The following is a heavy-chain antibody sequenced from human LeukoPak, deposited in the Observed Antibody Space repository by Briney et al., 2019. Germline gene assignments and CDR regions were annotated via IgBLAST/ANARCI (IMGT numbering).Heavy chain of an antibody. V-gene: IGHV3-7*03. Sequence: GGSLRLSCEASGFTFSSYAMAWVRQAPGKGLEWVANIKQDGSEKYYVDSVKGRFTISRDNAKNSLYLQMNSLRAEDTAVYYCARGVLITMVRGVIMDVWGQGTTVTVSS. D-gene: IGHD3-10*01. CDR2: IKQDGSEK. CDR3: ARGVLITMVRGVIMDV. CDR1: GFTFSSYA. J-gene: IGHJ6*02.